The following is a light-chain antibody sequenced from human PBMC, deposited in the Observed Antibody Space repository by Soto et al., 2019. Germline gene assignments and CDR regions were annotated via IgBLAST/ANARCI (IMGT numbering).Light chain of an antibody. CDR1: QTISSW. V-gene: IGKV1-5*03. J-gene: IGKJ1*01. CDR3: QQYNSYPWT. Sequence: DIQMTQSPSTLSGSVGDRVTITCRASQTISSWLAWYQQKPGKAPKLLIYKASTLKGGVPSRFSGSGSGTEFTLTISSLQPDDFATYYCQQYNSYPWTFGQGTKVDI. CDR2: KAS.